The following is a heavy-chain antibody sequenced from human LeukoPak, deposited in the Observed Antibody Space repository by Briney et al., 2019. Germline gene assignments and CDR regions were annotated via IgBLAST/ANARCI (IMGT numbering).Heavy chain of an antibody. V-gene: IGHV4-61*02. CDR2: IYTSGST. CDR3: ARDRRGSYYDY. D-gene: IGHD1-26*01. CDR1: GGSISSVSCY. J-gene: IGHJ4*02. Sequence: SETLSLTCTVSGGSISSVSCYWSWIRQPAGKGLEWIGRIYTSGSTSYNPSLKSRVTISVDTSNNQFSLKLSSVTAADTAVYYCARDRRGSYYDYWGQGTLVTVSS.